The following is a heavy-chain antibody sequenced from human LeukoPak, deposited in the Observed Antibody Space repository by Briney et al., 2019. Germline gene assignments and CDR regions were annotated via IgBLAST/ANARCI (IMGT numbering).Heavy chain of an antibody. D-gene: IGHD5-12*01. CDR1: GFTFRDAW. Sequence: GGSLRLSCAASGFTFRDAWMSWVRQAPGKGLEWVGRIKSKTDGGTTDYAAPVKGRFTISRDDSKNTLYLQMNSLRAEDTAVYYCARLQGPFNIVGRYWGQGTLVTVSS. CDR3: ARLQGPFNIVGRY. J-gene: IGHJ4*02. V-gene: IGHV3-15*05. CDR2: IKSKTDGGTT.